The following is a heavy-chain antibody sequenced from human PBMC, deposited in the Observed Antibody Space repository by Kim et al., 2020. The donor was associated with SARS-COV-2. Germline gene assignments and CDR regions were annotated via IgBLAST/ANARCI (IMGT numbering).Heavy chain of an antibody. Sequence: ASVKVSCKASGYTFTGYYMHWVRQAPGQGLEWMGRINPNSGGTNYAQKFQGRVTMTRDTSINTAYMELSRLRSDDTAVYYCARVGNPITYYDILTGYGGWFDPWAREPWSPSPQ. CDR2: INPNSGGT. J-gene: IGHJ5*02. V-gene: IGHV1-2*06. CDR1: GYTFTGYY. D-gene: IGHD3-9*01. CDR3: ARVGNPITYYDILTGYGGWFDP.